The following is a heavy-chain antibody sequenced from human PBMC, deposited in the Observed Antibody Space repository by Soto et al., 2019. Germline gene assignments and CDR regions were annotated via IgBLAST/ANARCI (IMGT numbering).Heavy chain of an antibody. Sequence: SETLSLTCTVSGGSISSGDYYWSWIRQPPGKGLEWIGYIYYSGSTYYNPSLKSRVTISVDTSKNQFSLKLSSVTAADTAVYYCARVSLVRGVIITTSYYYGMDVWGQGTTVTVS. D-gene: IGHD3-10*01. CDR3: ARVSLVRGVIITTSYYYGMDV. J-gene: IGHJ6*02. CDR2: IYYSGST. CDR1: GGSISSGDYY. V-gene: IGHV4-30-4*01.